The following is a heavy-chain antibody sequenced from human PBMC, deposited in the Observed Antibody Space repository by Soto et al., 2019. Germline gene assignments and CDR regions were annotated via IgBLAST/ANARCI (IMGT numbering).Heavy chain of an antibody. CDR2: IHAGNGNT. V-gene: IGHV1-3*01. CDR3: ARAACSSTSCYNYYAYGMDV. Sequence: GXSXKVSFKASGYTXSTYSMHLVRQAPGQSLEWMGWIHAGNGNTEHSQKFQGRVTITRDTSASTAYLELGSLRSEDTAVYYCARAACSSTSCYNYYAYGMDVWGQGTAVTVSS. D-gene: IGHD2-2*01. CDR1: GYTXSTYS. J-gene: IGHJ6*02.